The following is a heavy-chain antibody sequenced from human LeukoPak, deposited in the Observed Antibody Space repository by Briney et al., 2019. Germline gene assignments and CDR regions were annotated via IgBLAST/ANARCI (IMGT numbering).Heavy chain of an antibody. V-gene: IGHV4-39*01. CDR2: IYCSGST. CDR1: GGSISSSSYY. J-gene: IGHJ6*02. CDR3: ARHSRAVAGYYYYYYGMDV. D-gene: IGHD6-19*01. Sequence: SETLPLTCTVSGGSISSSSYYWGWIRQPPGKGLEWIGSIYCSGSTYYNPSLKSRVTISVDTSKNQFSLKLSSVTAADTAVYYCARHSRAVAGYYYYYYGMDVWGQGTTVTVSS.